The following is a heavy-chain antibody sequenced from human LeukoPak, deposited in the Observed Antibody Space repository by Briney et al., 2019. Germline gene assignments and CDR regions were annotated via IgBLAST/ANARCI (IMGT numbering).Heavy chain of an antibody. CDR2: IYYSGST. J-gene: IGHJ4*02. Sequence: SETLSLTCTVSGGSISSSSYYWGWIRQPPGKGLEWIGNIYYSGSTYYNPSLKSRVTISLDTSKNQFSLKLSSVTAADTAVYYCARRPVGSGSHFDYWGQGTLVTVSS. CDR3: ARRPVGSGSHFDY. CDR1: GGSISSSSYY. D-gene: IGHD3-10*01. V-gene: IGHV4-39*01.